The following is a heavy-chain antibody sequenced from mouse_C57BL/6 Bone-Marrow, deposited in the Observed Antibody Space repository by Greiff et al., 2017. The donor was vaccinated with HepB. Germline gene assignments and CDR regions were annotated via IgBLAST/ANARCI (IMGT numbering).Heavy chain of an antibody. CDR2: IHPNSGST. D-gene: IGHD3-3*01. CDR3: ARRRAGRPFDY. Sequence: PGQGLEWIGMIHPNSGSTNYNEKFKSKATLTVDKSSSTAYMQLSSLTSEDSAVYYCARRRAGRPFDYWGQGTTLTVSS. J-gene: IGHJ2*01. V-gene: IGHV1-64*01.